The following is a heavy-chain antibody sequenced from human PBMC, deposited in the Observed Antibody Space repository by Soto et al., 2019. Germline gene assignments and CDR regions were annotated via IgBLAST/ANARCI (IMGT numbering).Heavy chain of an antibody. J-gene: IGHJ6*02. CDR1: GYTFTSYA. Sequence: ASVKVSCKASGYTFTSYAMHWVRQAPGQRLEWMGWINAGNGNTKYSQKFQGRVTITRDTSASTAYMELSSLRSEDTAVYYCAREGTSSSWRGNYYYGMDVWGQGTTVTVSS. CDR2: INAGNGNT. D-gene: IGHD6-13*01. V-gene: IGHV1-3*01. CDR3: AREGTSSSWRGNYYYGMDV.